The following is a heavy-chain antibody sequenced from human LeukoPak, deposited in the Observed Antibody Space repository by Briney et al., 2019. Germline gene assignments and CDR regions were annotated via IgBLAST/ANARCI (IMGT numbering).Heavy chain of an antibody. Sequence: SETLSLTCTVSGGSISSSSYYWGWIRQPPGKGLEWIGSIYYSGSTYYNPSLKSRVTISVDTSKNQFSLKLSSVTAAGTAVYYCARNYYGSGSPFDYWGQGTLVTVSS. D-gene: IGHD3-10*01. J-gene: IGHJ4*02. CDR1: GGSISSSSYY. V-gene: IGHV4-39*07. CDR3: ARNYYGSGSPFDY. CDR2: IYYSGST.